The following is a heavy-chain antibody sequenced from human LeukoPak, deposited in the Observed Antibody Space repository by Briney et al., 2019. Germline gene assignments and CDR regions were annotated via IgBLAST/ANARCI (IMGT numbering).Heavy chain of an antibody. CDR1: GFTFSSYS. CDR2: ISSSSSYI. D-gene: IGHD3-10*01. CDR3: ARGAGANWFDP. V-gene: IGHV3-21*01. Sequence: GGSLHLSCAASGFTFSSYSMNWVRRAPGKGLGGVSSISSSSSYIYYADSVKGRFTISRDNAKNSLYLQMNSLRAEDTAVYYCARGAGANWFDPWGQGTLVTVSS. J-gene: IGHJ5*02.